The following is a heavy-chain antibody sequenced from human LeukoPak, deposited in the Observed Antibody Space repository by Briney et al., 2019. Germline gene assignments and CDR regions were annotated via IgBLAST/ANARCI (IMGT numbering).Heavy chain of an antibody. CDR3: AKGDIAAAAGETSDY. V-gene: IGHV3-30-3*01. CDR2: ISYDGSNK. Sequence: GGSLRLSCAASGFTFSSYAMHWVRQAPGKGLEWVAVISYDGSNKYYADSVKGRFTISRDNSKNTLYLQMNSLRAEDTAVYYCAKGDIAAAAGETSDYWGQGTLVTVSS. J-gene: IGHJ4*02. D-gene: IGHD6-13*01. CDR1: GFTFSSYA.